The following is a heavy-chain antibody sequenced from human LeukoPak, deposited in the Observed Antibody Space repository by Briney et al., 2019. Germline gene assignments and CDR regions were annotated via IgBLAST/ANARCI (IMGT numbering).Heavy chain of an antibody. CDR3: ARGEVLRHFDWLRTFGY. CDR1: GGSFSGYY. Sequence: SETLSLTCAVYGGSFSGYYWSWIRQPPGKGLEWIGEINHSGSTNYNPSLKSRVTISVDTSKNQFSLKLSSVTAADTAVYYCARGEVLRHFDWLRTFGYWGQGTLVTVSS. D-gene: IGHD3-9*01. V-gene: IGHV4-34*01. CDR2: INHSGST. J-gene: IGHJ4*02.